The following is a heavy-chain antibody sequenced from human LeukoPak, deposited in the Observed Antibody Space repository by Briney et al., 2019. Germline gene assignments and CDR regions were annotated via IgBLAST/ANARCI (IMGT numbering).Heavy chain of an antibody. CDR2: ISGTGGST. CDR1: GFTFSVYA. J-gene: IGHJ4*02. D-gene: IGHD2/OR15-2a*01. CDR3: AKSHSLEYRGYFDY. Sequence: GGSLRLSCATSGFTFSVYAMTWVRQAPGKGLEWVSSISGTGGSTYYADSVKGRFTISRGNSENTLYLLMKELSAEDTAVYYCAKSHSLEYRGYFDYWGQGTLVTVSS. V-gene: IGHV3-23*01.